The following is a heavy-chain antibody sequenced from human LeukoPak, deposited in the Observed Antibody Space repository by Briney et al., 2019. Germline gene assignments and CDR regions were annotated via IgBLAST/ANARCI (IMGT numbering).Heavy chain of an antibody. CDR2: IYYTGST. V-gene: IGHV4-59*08. CDR3: ARHYGYCSSTSCYTTGIAVAGPLDY. CDR1: GVSISSYY. Sequence: SETLSLTCTVSGVSISSYYWSWIRQPPGKGLEWIGYIYYTGSTNYNPSLKSRVTISIDTSKNQFSLKLSSVTAADTAVYYRARHYGYCSSTSCYTTGIAVAGPLDYWGQGTLVTVSS. J-gene: IGHJ4*02. D-gene: IGHD2-2*02.